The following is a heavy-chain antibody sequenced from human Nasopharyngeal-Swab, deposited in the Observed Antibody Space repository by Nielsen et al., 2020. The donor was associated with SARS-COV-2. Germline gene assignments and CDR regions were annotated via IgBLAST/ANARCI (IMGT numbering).Heavy chain of an antibody. CDR3: AKLGDY. Sequence: GSLRLSCVASGYSFRTYGMSWVRQAPGKGLEWVSSISDSGDDTYYADSVKGRFSISRDNSKNTLDLQMNSLRAEDTAVYYCAKLGDYWGQGMLVTVSS. J-gene: IGHJ4*02. CDR2: ISDSGDDT. CDR1: GYSFRTYG. V-gene: IGHV3-23*01.